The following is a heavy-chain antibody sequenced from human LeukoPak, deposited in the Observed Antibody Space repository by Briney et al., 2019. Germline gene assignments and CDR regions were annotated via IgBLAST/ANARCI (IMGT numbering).Heavy chain of an antibody. J-gene: IGHJ4*02. D-gene: IGHD3-10*01. Sequence: SETLSLTCAVSGGSISSSNWWSWVSQPPGKGLEWIGEIYHSGSTNYNPSLKSRVTISVDKSKNQFSLKLSSVTAADTAVYYCARVPLTCYGSGSYYFDYWGQGTLVTVSS. CDR3: ARVPLTCYGSGSYYFDY. CDR2: IYHSGST. V-gene: IGHV4-4*02. CDR1: GGSISSSNW.